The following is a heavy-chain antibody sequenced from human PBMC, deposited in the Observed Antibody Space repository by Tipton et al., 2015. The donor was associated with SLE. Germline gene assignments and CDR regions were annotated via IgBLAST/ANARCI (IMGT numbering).Heavy chain of an antibody. D-gene: IGHD1-26*01. J-gene: IGHJ2*01. CDR2: ICASGAT. CDR1: GDSISSYH. CDR3: ARDPLAVGDGESLDL. Sequence: TLSLTCTLSGDSISSYHWSWIRQPPGRGLEWIGRICASGATNYNPSFKSRLTISIDTSKNYFSLNLSSVTAADTAVYFCARDPLAVGDGESLDLWGRGTLVTVSS. V-gene: IGHV4-4*08.